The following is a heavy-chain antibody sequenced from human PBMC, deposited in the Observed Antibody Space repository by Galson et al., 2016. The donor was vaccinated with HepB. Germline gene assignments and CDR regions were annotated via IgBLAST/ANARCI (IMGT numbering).Heavy chain of an antibody. Sequence: CAISGDSVSSSDAAWNWIRQSPSRGLEWLGRTYYKSKWYREYAVSVKSRITINPDTSKNQFSLQLNSVTPEDTAVYYCARTRGYLDYWGQGTMVTVSS. CDR2: TYYKSKWYR. D-gene: IGHD3-9*01. V-gene: IGHV6-1*01. CDR3: ARTRGYLDY. J-gene: IGHJ3*01. CDR1: GDSVSSSDAA.